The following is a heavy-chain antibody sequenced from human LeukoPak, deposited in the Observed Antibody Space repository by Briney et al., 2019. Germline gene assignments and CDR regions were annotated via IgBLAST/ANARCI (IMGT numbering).Heavy chain of an antibody. D-gene: IGHD2-2*01. Sequence: GGSLRLSCAASGFTFSSYSMNWVRQAPGKGLEWVSSISSSSSYIYYADSVKGRFTISRDNAKNSLYLQMNSLRAEDTAVYYCARDLFGVVVPAAIWNWCQGTLVTVSS. V-gene: IGHV3-21*01. CDR2: ISSSSSYI. CDR3: ARDLFGVVVPAAIWN. J-gene: IGHJ4*02. CDR1: GFTFSSYS.